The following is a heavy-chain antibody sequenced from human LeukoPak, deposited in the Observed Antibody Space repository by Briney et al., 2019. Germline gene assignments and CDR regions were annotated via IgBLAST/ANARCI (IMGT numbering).Heavy chain of an antibody. CDR3: ARDLVVVTGISDY. Sequence: GGSLRLSCAVSGFTFDDYAMHWVRQESGKGLEWVSGISWNSGTIVYADSVKGRFTISRDNAKNSLYLQMNSLRAEDTAVYYCARDLVVVTGISDYWGQGTLVTVSS. V-gene: IGHV3-9*01. CDR1: GFTFDDYA. J-gene: IGHJ4*02. D-gene: IGHD2-21*02. CDR2: ISWNSGTI.